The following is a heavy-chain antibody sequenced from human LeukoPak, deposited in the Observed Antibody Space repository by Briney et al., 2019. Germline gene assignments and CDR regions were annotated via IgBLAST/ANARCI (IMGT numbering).Heavy chain of an antibody. CDR2: IKTDGSTT. Sequence: GGSLRLSCAGSGFIFSGYWMHWVRQAPGKGLVWVSRIKTDGSTTYYADSVKGRFTISRDNSKNTLYLQMNSLRAEDTAVYYCARENITFGGVIVIPLDYWGQGTLVTVPS. V-gene: IGHV3-74*01. CDR3: ARENITFGGVIVIPLDY. D-gene: IGHD3-16*02. CDR1: GFIFSGYW. J-gene: IGHJ4*02.